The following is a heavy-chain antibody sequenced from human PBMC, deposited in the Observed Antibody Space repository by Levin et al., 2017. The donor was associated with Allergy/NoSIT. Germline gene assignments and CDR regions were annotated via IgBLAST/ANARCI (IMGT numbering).Heavy chain of an antibody. V-gene: IGHV3-74*01. CDR3: ARALIVGATSGGDY. CDR1: GFTFSSYW. CDR2: INSDGSNK. Sequence: RASVKVSCAASGFTFSSYWMHWVRQAPGKGLVWVSRINSDGSNKNYADSVKGRFTISRDNAKNTLYLQMNSLRAEDTAVYYCARALIVGATSGGDYWGQGILVTVSS. J-gene: IGHJ4*02. D-gene: IGHD1-26*01.